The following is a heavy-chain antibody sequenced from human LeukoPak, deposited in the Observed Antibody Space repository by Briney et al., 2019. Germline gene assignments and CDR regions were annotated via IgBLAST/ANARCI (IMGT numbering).Heavy chain of an antibody. Sequence: GGSLRLSCAASGFTFSSYAMSWVRQAPGKGLEWVSIISGSGSSSSYTDSVKGRFTISRDNSQSTLYLQIISLRAEDTAVYFCAKARNYGFLSADFDSWGQGTLVAVSS. CDR1: GFTFSSYA. CDR3: AKARNYGFLSADFDS. D-gene: IGHD3-16*01. V-gene: IGHV3-23*01. CDR2: ISGSGSSS. J-gene: IGHJ4*02.